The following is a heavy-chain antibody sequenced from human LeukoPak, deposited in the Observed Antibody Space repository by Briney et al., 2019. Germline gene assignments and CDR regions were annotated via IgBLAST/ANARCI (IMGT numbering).Heavy chain of an antibody. CDR1: GGTFSSYA. D-gene: IGHD1-26*01. Sequence: SVKVSCKASGGTFSSYAISWVRQAPGQGLEWMGGIIPIFGTANYAQTFRGRVTITADESTSTAYMELSSLRSEDTAVYYCAGGGASRPIYWGQGTLVTVSS. CDR3: AGGGASRPIY. CDR2: IIPIFGTA. J-gene: IGHJ4*02. V-gene: IGHV1-69*01.